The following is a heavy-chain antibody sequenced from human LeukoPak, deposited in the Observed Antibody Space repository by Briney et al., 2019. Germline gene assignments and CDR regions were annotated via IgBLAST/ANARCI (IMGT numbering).Heavy chain of an antibody. CDR3: AKEAGGRWLQLPGGY. D-gene: IGHD5-24*01. V-gene: IGHV3-9*01. CDR2: ISWNSGSI. J-gene: IGHJ4*02. Sequence: GGSLRLSCAASGFTFDDYAMHWVRQAPGKGLEWVSGISWNSGSIGYADSVKGRFTISRDNAKNSLYLQMNSLRAEDTALYYCAKEAGGRWLQLPGGYWGQGTLVTVSS. CDR1: GFTFDDYA.